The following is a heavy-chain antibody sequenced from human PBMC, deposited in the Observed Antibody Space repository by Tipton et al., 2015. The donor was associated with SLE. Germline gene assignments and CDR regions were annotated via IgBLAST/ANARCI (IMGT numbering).Heavy chain of an antibody. CDR3: ARESWDYYYMEV. CDR1: DDSFSSDIYL. V-gene: IGHV4-61*02. Sequence: TLSLTCTVSDDSFSSDIYLWTWIRQPAGKGLEWLGRIYTSGGTNYNPSLKSRLTISMDTSKNQFSLSLTSVTAADTAVYYCARESWDYYYMEVWGKGTTVIVSS. J-gene: IGHJ6*03. CDR2: IYTSGGT. D-gene: IGHD7-27*01.